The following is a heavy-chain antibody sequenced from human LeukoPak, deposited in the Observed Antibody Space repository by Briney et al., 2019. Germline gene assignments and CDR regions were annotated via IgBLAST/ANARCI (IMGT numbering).Heavy chain of an antibody. CDR2: ISSSSSYI. CDR1: GFTFSSYS. J-gene: IGHJ4*02. D-gene: IGHD3-22*01. V-gene: IGHV3-21*01. CDR3: AVQITMIVVVPYFDY. Sequence: GGSLRLSCAASGFTFSSYSINWVRQAPGKGLEWVSSISSSSSYIYYADSVKGRFTVSRDNARNSLFLHMNSLRAEDTAVYYCAVQITMIVVVPYFDYWGQGTLVTVSS.